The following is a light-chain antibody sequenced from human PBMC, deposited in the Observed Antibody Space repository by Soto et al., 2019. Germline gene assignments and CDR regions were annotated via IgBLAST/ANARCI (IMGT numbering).Light chain of an antibody. CDR2: GAS. V-gene: IGKV3-20*01. J-gene: IGKJ1*01. Sequence: EIGLTQSPGTLSLSPGERATLSCRASQSVSNNYLAWYQQKPGQAPRLLIYGASNRATGIPDRFSGSGFGTDFTLTISRLEPEDFAVYYCQQYGSSGTFGQGTKVDIK. CDR3: QQYGSSGT. CDR1: QSVSNNY.